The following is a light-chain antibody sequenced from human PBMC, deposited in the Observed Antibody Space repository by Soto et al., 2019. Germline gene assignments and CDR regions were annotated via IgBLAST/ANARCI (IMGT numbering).Light chain of an antibody. Sequence: IQLTQSPSSLSASVGDRVTITCRASQSISSHLNWYQQKPGKAPKLLIYAASTLQSGVPSRFSGSGSGTDFILTISSLQPEDFATYYCQQLNSYPRTFGPGTKVDIK. CDR3: QQLNSYPRT. CDR2: AAS. J-gene: IGKJ3*01. CDR1: QSISSH. V-gene: IGKV1-9*01.